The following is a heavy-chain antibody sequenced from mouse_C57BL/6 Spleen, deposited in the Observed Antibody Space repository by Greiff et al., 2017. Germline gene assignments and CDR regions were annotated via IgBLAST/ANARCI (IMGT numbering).Heavy chain of an antibody. J-gene: IGHJ4*01. CDR3: AKITTADYYAMDY. D-gene: IGHD2-1*01. CDR2: IWRGGST. CDR1: GFSLTSYG. Sequence: VMLVESGPGLVQPSQSLSITCTVSGFSLTSYGVHWVRQSPGKGLEWLGVIWRGGSTDYNAAFMSRLSITKDNSKSQVFFKMNSLQADDTAIYYCAKITTADYYAMDYWGQGTSVTVSS. V-gene: IGHV2-5*01.